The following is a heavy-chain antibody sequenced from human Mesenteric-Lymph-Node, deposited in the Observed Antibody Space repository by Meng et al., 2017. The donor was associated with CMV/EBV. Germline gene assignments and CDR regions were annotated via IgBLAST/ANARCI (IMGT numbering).Heavy chain of an antibody. CDR3: ARERGGWDFDY. Sequence: GESLKISCAASGFTVSSNYMSWVRQAPGKGLEWVSYISSSGSTIYYADSVKGRFTISRDNAKNSLYLQMNSLRAEDTAVYYCARERGGWDFDYWGQGTLVTVSS. CDR1: GFTVSSNY. CDR2: ISSSGSTI. V-gene: IGHV3-11*04. D-gene: IGHD6-19*01. J-gene: IGHJ4*02.